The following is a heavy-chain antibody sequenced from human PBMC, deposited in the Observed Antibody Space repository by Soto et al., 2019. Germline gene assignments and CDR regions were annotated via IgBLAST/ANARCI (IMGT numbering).Heavy chain of an antibody. V-gene: IGHV1-8*01. Sequence: QVQLVQSGAEVKKPGASVKVSCKASGYTFTSYDINWVRQATGQGLERMGWMNPNSGNTGYAQKFQGRVTMTRNTFISTAYMELSSLRSEATAVYYCARWPDGYYYYGMAVWGQGSTVTVSS. CDR3: ARWPDGYYYYGMAV. CDR1: GYTFTSYD. J-gene: IGHJ6*02. CDR2: MNPNSGNT.